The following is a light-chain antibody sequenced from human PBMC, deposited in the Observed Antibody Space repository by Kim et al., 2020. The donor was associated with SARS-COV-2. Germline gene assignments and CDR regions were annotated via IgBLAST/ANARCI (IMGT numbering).Light chain of an antibody. V-gene: IGLV2-14*01. CDR3: SSYTSNNTWV. Sequence: QSALTQPASVSGSPGQSITISCTGTSSDVGGYNYVSWYQQHPGKAPKLMIYDVSKWPSGVSNRFSGSKSGNTASLTISGLQAEDEADYYCSSYTSNNTWVFGGGTKLTVL. CDR2: DVS. CDR1: SSDVGGYNY. J-gene: IGLJ3*02.